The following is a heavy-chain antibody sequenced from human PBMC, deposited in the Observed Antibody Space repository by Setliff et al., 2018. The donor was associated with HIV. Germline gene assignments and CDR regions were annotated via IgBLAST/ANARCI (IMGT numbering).Heavy chain of an antibody. CDR1: GFTFSNYD. J-gene: IGHJ4*02. D-gene: IGHD6-13*01. Sequence: GGSLRLSCAASGFTFSNYDMTWVRQAPGKGLEWVSGVSGSGGFTSYADSVKGRFTISRDNSRNTLYLQMNGLRAEDTALYYCAKVRPRQLVSAKPPYFFDYWGQGTLVTVSS. V-gene: IGHV3-23*01. CDR3: AKVRPRQLVSAKPPYFFDY. CDR2: VSGSGGFT.